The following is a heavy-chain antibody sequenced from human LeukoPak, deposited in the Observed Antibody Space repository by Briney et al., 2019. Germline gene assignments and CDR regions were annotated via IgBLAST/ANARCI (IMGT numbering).Heavy chain of an antibody. V-gene: IGHV3-21*04. CDR3: ARDSGYCSGGSCAFDY. J-gene: IGHJ4*02. D-gene: IGHD2-15*01. CDR1: GFTFSSYS. CDR2: ISSSSSYI. Sequence: GGSLRLSCAASGFTFSSYSMNWVRQAPGKGLEWVSSISSSSSYIYYADSVKGRFTISRDNAKNSLYLQMNSLGAEDTAVYYCARDSGYCSGGSCAFDYWGQGTLVTVSS.